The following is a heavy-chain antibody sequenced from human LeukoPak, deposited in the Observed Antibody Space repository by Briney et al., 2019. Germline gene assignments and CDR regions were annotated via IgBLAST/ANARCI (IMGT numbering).Heavy chain of an antibody. CDR2: IYYTGST. D-gene: IGHD3-10*01. CDR1: GGSISNYY. Sequence: SETLSLTCTVSGGSISNYYWNWIRQAPGKGLEWIGYIYYTGSTNKNPSLKSRVTMSVDTSKNQFSLKLSSVTAADTAVYYCARVREYYFDYWGQGTLVTVSS. J-gene: IGHJ4*02. V-gene: IGHV4-59*08. CDR3: ARVREYYFDY.